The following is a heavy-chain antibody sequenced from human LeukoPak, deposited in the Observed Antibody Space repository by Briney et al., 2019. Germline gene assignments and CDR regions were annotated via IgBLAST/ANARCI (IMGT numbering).Heavy chain of an antibody. J-gene: IGHJ6*04. V-gene: IGHV3-48*04. CDR2: ISSSGSTI. Sequence: GGSLRLSCAASGFTFSSCGMSWVRQAPGKGLEWVSYISSSGSTIYYADSVKGRFTISRDNAKNSLYLQMNSLRAEDTAVYYCAELGITMIGGVWGKGTTVTISS. D-gene: IGHD3-10*02. CDR1: GFTFSSCG. CDR3: AELGITMIGGV.